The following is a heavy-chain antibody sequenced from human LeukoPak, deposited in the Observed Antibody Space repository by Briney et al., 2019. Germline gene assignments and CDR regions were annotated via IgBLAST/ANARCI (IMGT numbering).Heavy chain of an antibody. CDR2: IIPIFGTA. V-gene: IGHV1-69*06. CDR1: GGTFSSYA. Sequence: VASVKVSCKASGGTFSSYAISWVRQAPGQGLEWVGGIIPIFGTANYAQKFQGRVTITADKSTSTAYMELSSLRFEDTAVYYCARDSSTSNHFDYWGQGTLVTVSS. J-gene: IGHJ4*02. D-gene: IGHD2-2*01. CDR3: ARDSSTSNHFDY.